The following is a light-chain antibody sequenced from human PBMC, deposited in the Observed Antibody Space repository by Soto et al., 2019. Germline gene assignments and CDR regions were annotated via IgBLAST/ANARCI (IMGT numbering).Light chain of an antibody. Sequence: SYELTQPPSVSVSPGQTARITCSGDALPKQYAYWYQQKPGQAPVLVIYKDSERPSGIPERFSGSSSGTTVTLTISGVQAEDEADYYCQSADSSGTPFIVFGTGTKVTVL. CDR2: KDS. J-gene: IGLJ1*01. CDR3: QSADSSGTPFIV. CDR1: ALPKQY. V-gene: IGLV3-25*03.